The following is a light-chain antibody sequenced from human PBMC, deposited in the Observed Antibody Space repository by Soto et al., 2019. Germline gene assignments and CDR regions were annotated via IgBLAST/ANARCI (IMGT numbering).Light chain of an antibody. V-gene: IGKV4-1*01. CDR3: QQYSSTLLT. J-gene: IGKJ4*02. CDR1: QSVLFSSSNKNY. CDR2: WAS. Sequence: DLVMTQSPDSLAVFLGERATINCKSSQSVLFSSSNKNYLAWYQQKPGQPPKLLIDWASTREVGVPDRFSGSGSGTDFTLTISSVQAEDVAVYYCQQYSSTLLTFGGGTKVEIK.